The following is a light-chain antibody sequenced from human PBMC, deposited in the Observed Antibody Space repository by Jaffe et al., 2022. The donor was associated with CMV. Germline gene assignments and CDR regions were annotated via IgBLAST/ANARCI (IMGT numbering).Light chain of an antibody. CDR3: QVHSNWPPGVT. J-gene: IGKJ4*01. CDR2: DAS. CDR1: QSVNRY. V-gene: IGKV3-11*01. Sequence: EIVLTQSPATLSLSPGERATLSCRASQSVNRYLAWYQQKVGQAPSLLIYDASNRATGIPARFSGSGSGTDFTLTISSLDPEDSAVYYCQVHSNWPPGVTFGGGTKVEIK.